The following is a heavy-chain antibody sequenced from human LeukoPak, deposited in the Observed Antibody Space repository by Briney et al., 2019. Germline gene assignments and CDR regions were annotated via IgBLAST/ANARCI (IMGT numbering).Heavy chain of an antibody. CDR2: IKGDGTHT. D-gene: IGHD3-10*01. CDR1: GFTFRNYW. V-gene: IGHV3-74*01. J-gene: IGHJ4*02. CDR3: AKDRGY. Sequence: GRSLRLSCAASGFTFRNYWMHWVRQAPGEGLVWVSRIKGDGTHTIYADSVKGRFSISRDSSKSTLYLQMNSLRAEDTAVYYCAKDRGYWGQGTLVTVSS.